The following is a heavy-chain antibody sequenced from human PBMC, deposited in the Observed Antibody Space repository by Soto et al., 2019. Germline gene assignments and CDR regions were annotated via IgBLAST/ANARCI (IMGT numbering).Heavy chain of an antibody. J-gene: IGHJ4*02. CDR1: GFTFSTYA. Sequence: EVQLLESGGGLVQPGGSLSLSCAASGFTFSTYAMSWVRQAPGMGLEWVSGISGSGGRTYYADSVKGRFTSSRDTSKNTVYMQMNSLRAEETAVYYCAKMNDFWSGYYAAYYFDYWGPGTLVTVSS. D-gene: IGHD3-3*01. CDR3: AKMNDFWSGYYAAYYFDY. V-gene: IGHV3-23*01. CDR2: ISGSGGRT.